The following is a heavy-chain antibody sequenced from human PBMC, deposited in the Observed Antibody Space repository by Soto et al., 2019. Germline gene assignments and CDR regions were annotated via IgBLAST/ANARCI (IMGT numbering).Heavy chain of an antibody. CDR2: INPNSGGT. J-gene: IGHJ6*03. D-gene: IGHD2-2*02. CDR3: AREGGIYCSSTSCYKPYYMDV. CDR1: GYTFTGYY. Sequence: GASVKVSCKASGYTFTGYYMHWVRQAPGQGLEWMGWINPNSGGTNYAQKFQGWVTMTRDTSISTAYMELSRLRSDGTAVYYCAREGGIYCSSTSCYKPYYMDVWGKGTTVTVSS. V-gene: IGHV1-2*04.